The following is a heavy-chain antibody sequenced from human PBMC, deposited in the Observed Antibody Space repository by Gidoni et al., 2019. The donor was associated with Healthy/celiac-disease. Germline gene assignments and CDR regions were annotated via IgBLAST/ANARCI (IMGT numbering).Heavy chain of an antibody. Sequence: QVQLQQWGAGLLKPSETLSLTCAVYGGSFSGYYWSWIRQPPGKGLEWFGEINDSGSTNYNPALKSRVTISVDTSKNQFSLKLSSVTAADTAVYYCAREGVRYGGNSHWFDPWGQGTLVTVSS. D-gene: IGHD2-21*02. V-gene: IGHV4-34*01. CDR3: AREGVRYGGNSHWFDP. CDR2: INDSGST. CDR1: GGSFSGYY. J-gene: IGHJ5*02.